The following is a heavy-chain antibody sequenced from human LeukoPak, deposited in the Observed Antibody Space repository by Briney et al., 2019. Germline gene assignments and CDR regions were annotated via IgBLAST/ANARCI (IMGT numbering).Heavy chain of an antibody. CDR2: IYSAGAT. CDR3: AKVSGYVPRTLFDY. J-gene: IGHJ4*02. CDR1: GFTVSDNY. V-gene: IGHV3-53*01. Sequence: GGSLRLSCAASGFTVSDNYMTWVRQAPGKGLEWVSSIYSAGATHYAESVKGRFTISRDNFKNTLYLQMNSLRAEDMAVYYCAKVSGYVPRTLFDYWGQGTLVTVSS. D-gene: IGHD5-12*01.